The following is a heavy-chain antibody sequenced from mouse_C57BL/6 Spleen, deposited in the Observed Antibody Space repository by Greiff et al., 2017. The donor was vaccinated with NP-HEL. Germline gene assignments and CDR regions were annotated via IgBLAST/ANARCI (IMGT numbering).Heavy chain of an antibody. Sequence: QVQLQQPGAELVKPGASVKLSCKASGYTFTSYWMQWVKQRPGQGLEWIGEIDPSDSYTNYNQKFKGKATLTVVTSSSTAYMQLSSLTSEDSAVYYCARRDYYGSSYLDYWGQGTTLTVSS. D-gene: IGHD1-1*01. CDR2: IDPSDSYT. V-gene: IGHV1-50*01. J-gene: IGHJ2*01. CDR3: ARRDYYGSSYLDY. CDR1: GYTFTSYW.